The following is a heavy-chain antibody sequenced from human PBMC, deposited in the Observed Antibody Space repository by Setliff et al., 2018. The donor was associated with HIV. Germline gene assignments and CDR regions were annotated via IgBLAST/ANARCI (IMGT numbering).Heavy chain of an antibody. D-gene: IGHD3-22*01. Sequence: GGSLRLSCAASGFTFKTYGMHWVRQAPGKGLEWVAFIWFDGINKYYADSVKGRFTISRDNAKNSLYLQMNSLRAEDTALYYCARDGGTGPYYYDSSGYEDYWGQGTLVTVSS. CDR3: ARDGGTGPYYYDSSGYEDY. CDR2: IWFDGINK. V-gene: IGHV3-33*01. CDR1: GFTFKTYG. J-gene: IGHJ4*02.